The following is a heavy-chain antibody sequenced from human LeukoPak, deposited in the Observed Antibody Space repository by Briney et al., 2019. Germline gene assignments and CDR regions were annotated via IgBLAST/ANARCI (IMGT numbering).Heavy chain of an antibody. D-gene: IGHD1-7*01. Sequence: SETLSLTCTVSGGSISSGDYYWSWIRQPPGKGLEWIGYIYYSGSTNYNPSLKSRVTISVDTSKNQFSLKLSSVTAADTAVYYCARAYWNYRGPFDYWGQGTLVTVSS. J-gene: IGHJ4*02. V-gene: IGHV4-61*08. CDR1: GGSISSGDYY. CDR2: IYYSGST. CDR3: ARAYWNYRGPFDY.